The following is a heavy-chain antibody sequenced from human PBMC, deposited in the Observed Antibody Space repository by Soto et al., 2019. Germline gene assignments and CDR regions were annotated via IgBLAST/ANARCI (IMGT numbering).Heavy chain of an antibody. D-gene: IGHD2-15*01. CDR2: TYYRSRWYS. J-gene: IGHJ6*02. CDR3: ARSEEDSDYYYYGMDV. Sequence: QVQLQQSGPGLVKPSQTLSLTCVGSGDTVSSNSVAWNWVRQSPSRGLEGLGSTYYRSRWYSDYAVSVSSRLDINADTSKNQVSLQLKSVTPEDTAVYYCARSEEDSDYYYYGMDVWGQGTTVTVSS. CDR1: GDTVSSNSVA. V-gene: IGHV6-1*01.